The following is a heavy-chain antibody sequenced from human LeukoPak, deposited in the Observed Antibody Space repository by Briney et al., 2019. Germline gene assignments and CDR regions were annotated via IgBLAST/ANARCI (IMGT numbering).Heavy chain of an antibody. CDR1: GFTFSSYS. D-gene: IGHD4-17*01. V-gene: IGHV3-48*01. CDR2: ISSSSSTI. J-gene: IGHJ4*02. CDR3: ARDHPSFY. Sequence: GGSLRLSCAASGFTFSSYSMNWVRQAPGKGLEWVSYISSSSSTIYYADSVKGRFTISRDNAKNSLYLQMNSLRAEDTAVYYCARDHPSFYWGQGTLVTVSS.